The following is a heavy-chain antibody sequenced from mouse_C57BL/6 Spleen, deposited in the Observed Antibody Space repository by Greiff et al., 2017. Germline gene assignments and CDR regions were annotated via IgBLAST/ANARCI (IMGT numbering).Heavy chain of an antibody. Sequence: VKLQESGPELVKPGASVKISCKASGYSFTSYYIHWVKQRPGQGLEWIGWIYPGSGNTKYNEKFKGKATLTADTSSSTAYMQLSSLTSEDSAVYYCAREGDWDEFAYWGQGTLVTVSA. CDR3: AREGDWDEFAY. CDR1: GYSFTSYY. V-gene: IGHV1-66*01. D-gene: IGHD4-1*01. CDR2: IYPGSGNT. J-gene: IGHJ3*01.